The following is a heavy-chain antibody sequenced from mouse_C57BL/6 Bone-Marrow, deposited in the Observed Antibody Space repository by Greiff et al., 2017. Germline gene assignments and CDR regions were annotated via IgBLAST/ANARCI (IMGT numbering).Heavy chain of an antibody. D-gene: IGHD1-1*01. CDR3: ASITTVVATGYYAMDY. CDR1: GYTFTSYW. CDR2: IDPSDSYT. J-gene: IGHJ4*01. Sequence: QVQLQQPGAELVKPGASVKLSCKASGYTFTSYWMQWVKQRPGQGLEWIGEIDPSDSYTNYNQKFKGKATLTVDTSSNTAYKQLSSLTSEDSAVYYCASITTVVATGYYAMDYWGQGTSVTVSS. V-gene: IGHV1-50*01.